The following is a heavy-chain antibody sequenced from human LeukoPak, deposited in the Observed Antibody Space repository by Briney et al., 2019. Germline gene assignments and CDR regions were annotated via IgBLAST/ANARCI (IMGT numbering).Heavy chain of an antibody. D-gene: IGHD1-26*01. CDR3: ARDGPTSTAPFDY. CDR1: GGPITSHF. CDR2: FYHAGNS. J-gene: IGHJ4*02. Sequence: SDTRSLTCTVSGGPITSHFWSWIRQPPGEGLEWIGNFYHAGNSNLNPSLKSRVTMSIDTSKNQFSLKLRSMTAAGTAVYYCARDGPTSTAPFDYWGQGTLVTVSS. V-gene: IGHV4-59*11.